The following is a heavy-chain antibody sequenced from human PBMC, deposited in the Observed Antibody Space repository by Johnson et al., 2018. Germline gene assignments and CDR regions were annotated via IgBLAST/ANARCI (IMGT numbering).Heavy chain of an antibody. D-gene: IGHD4-17*01. J-gene: IGHJ1*01. V-gene: IGHV3-30-3*01. CDR3: AIAQGGDYLAEYFQH. CDR1: GFTFSSYA. Sequence: VQLVESGGRVVQPGRSLRLSCSASGFTFSSYAMHWVRQAPGKGLEWVAVISDDGSNKFYAESVKGRFTISRDNSKYTVYLQMHSLKAEDTAVFYCAIAQGGDYLAEYFQHWGQGTRVTVSS. CDR2: ISDDGSNK.